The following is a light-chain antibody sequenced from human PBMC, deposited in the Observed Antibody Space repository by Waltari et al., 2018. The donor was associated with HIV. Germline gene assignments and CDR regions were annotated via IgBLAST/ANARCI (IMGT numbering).Light chain of an antibody. CDR1: SSDVGSYNF. Sequence: QSALTQPASVSGYPGQSIIISCTGTSSDVGSYNFVSWYEPHPGKAPKLMIYECSKRPSGGSNRVSGSKSGNTAPLTISAVQAEDEAYYHCCSYAGSSTYVVFGGGTKLTVL. CDR3: CSYAGSSTYVV. V-gene: IGLV2-23*01. J-gene: IGLJ2*01. CDR2: ECS.